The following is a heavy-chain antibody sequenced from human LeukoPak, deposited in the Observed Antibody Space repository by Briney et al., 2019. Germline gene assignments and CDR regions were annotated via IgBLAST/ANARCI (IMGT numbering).Heavy chain of an antibody. Sequence: PGGSLRLSCAASGFSFSNYWMHWVRQAPGKGLVWVSRINSDGSGTNYADSVKGRFTISRDNAKNTLYLQMNSLRAEDTAMYYCARDSLLSSDWPLNWFDPWGQGTPVTVSS. D-gene: IGHD6-19*01. CDR2: INSDGSGT. V-gene: IGHV3-74*01. CDR3: ARDSLLSSDWPLNWFDP. CDR1: GFSFSNYW. J-gene: IGHJ5*02.